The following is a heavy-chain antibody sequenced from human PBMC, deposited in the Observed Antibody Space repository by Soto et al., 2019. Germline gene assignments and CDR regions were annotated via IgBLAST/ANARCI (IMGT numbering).Heavy chain of an antibody. J-gene: IGHJ6*02. CDR2: IKSKSAGGTI. CDR1: GFTFNDAY. V-gene: IGHV3-15*01. D-gene: IGHD3-3*01. Sequence: GGSLRLSCTASGFTFNDAYMTWVRQAPGKGLEWVGRIKSKSAGGTIDYAAYVKGRFTISRDDSEQTLYLQMNSLRAEDTAVYYCARDQWYYDSWSGYYHYYYYGMDVWGQGTTVTVYS. CDR3: ARDQWYYDSWSGYYHYYYYGMDV.